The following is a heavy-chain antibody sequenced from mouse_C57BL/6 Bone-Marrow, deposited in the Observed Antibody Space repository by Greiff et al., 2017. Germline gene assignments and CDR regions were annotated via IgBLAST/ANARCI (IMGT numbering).Heavy chain of an antibody. CDR2: LHPNRGST. CDR1: GYTFTSYW. J-gene: IGHJ2*01. Sequence: VQLQQPGAELVKPGASVKLSCKASGYTFTSYWMHWVKQRPGPGLEWIGMLHPNRGSTNYNKKFKSKATLTVDKSSSTAYMQLSSLTSEDSAVYYCAREKSYGNYYFDYWGQGTTLTVSS. CDR3: AREKSYGNYYFDY. D-gene: IGHD2-1*01. V-gene: IGHV1-64*01.